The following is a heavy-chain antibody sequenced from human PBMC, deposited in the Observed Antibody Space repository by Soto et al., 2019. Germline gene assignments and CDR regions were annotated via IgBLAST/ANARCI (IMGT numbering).Heavy chain of an antibody. D-gene: IGHD1-26*01. CDR2: ISGIGGTT. Sequence: PGGSLRLSCAASGFTFSTYDMNWVRQAPGKGLERVSAISGIGGTTYYADSVKGRFTISRDNSKNTLYLQMNSLRAEDTAVYYCARDKSGSYYVPYYYGMDVWGQGTTVTVSS. J-gene: IGHJ6*02. CDR1: GFTFSTYD. V-gene: IGHV3-23*01. CDR3: ARDKSGSYYVPYYYGMDV.